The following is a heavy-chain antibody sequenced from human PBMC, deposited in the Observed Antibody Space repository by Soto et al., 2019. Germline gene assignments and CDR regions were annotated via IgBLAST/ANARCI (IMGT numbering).Heavy chain of an antibody. Sequence: QVQLPESGPGLVKPSETLSLTCTVSGGSISSSYWSWIRQPPGKGLEWIGNIYHSGSTDYNPSLKSRVTISVDTSKNQFSLKLSSVTAADTAGYYCARASSSWWFDYWGQGTLVTVSS. D-gene: IGHD6-13*01. CDR3: ARASSSWWFDY. CDR1: GGSISSSY. J-gene: IGHJ4*02. CDR2: IYHSGST. V-gene: IGHV4-59*08.